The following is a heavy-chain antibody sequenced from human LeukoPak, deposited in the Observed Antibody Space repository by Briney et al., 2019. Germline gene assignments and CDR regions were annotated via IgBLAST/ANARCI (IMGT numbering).Heavy chain of an antibody. J-gene: IGHJ3*02. Sequence: GGSLRLSCAASGFTFSSYAMSWVRQAPGKGLEWVSAISGSGGSTYYADSVKGRFTISRDNSKNTLYLQMNSLRAEDTAVYYCARDSGKEGAFDIWGQGTMVTVSS. CDR3: ARDSGKEGAFDI. D-gene: IGHD6-25*01. V-gene: IGHV3-23*01. CDR1: GFTFSSYA. CDR2: ISGSGGST.